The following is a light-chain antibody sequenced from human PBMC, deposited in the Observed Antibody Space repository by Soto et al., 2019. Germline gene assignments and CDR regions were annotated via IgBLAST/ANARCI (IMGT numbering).Light chain of an antibody. CDR2: GAS. CDR1: ESLSTY. J-gene: IGKJ2*01. CDR3: QSYNDWLFS. Sequence: EIVMTQSPAALSVSPGERVTLSCRASESLSTYLAWYQHKPGQAPRLLIYGASTKATGIPARFSGSGSATDFPLTISSLQSEVFAVYYCQSYNDWLFSLGQGTKGDIK. V-gene: IGKV3-15*01.